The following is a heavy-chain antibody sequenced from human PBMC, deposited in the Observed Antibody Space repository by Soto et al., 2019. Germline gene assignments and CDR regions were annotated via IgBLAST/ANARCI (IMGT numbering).Heavy chain of an antibody. CDR1: GFTFSSYG. CDR3: ARPPTVTTSAFDI. CDR2: IWYDGSNK. V-gene: IGHV3-33*01. J-gene: IGHJ3*02. D-gene: IGHD4-17*01. Sequence: PGGSLRLSCAASGFTFSSYGMHWVRQAPGKGLEWVAVIWYDGSNKYYADSVKGRFTISRDNSENTLYLQMNSLRAEDTAVYYCARPPTVTTSAFDIWGQGTMVTVSS.